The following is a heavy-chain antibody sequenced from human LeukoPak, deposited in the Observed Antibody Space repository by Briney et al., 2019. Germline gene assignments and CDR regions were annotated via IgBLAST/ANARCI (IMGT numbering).Heavy chain of an antibody. V-gene: IGHV3-33*01. Sequence: GGSLRLSCAASGFTFKSYGMHWVRQAPGKGLEWVANIWYDGSYKNYADSVRGRFTISRDSSENTLYLQMNSLRAEDTAVYYCARMYSGSYDSALDYWGQGIRVTVSS. CDR1: GFTFKSYG. CDR2: IWYDGSYK. J-gene: IGHJ4*02. CDR3: ARMYSGSYDSALDY. D-gene: IGHD1-26*01.